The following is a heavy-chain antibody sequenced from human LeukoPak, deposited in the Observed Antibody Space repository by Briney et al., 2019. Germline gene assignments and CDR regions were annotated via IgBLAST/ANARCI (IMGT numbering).Heavy chain of an antibody. Sequence: PGGSLRLSCAASGFTFSSYGMHWVRQAPGKGLEWVAVISYDGSNKYYADSVKGRFTISRDNSKNTLYLQMNSLRAEDTAVYYCAKGVAAAGPYYYGMDVWGQGTTVTVSS. CDR3: AKGVAAAGPYYYGMDV. V-gene: IGHV3-30*18. J-gene: IGHJ6*02. CDR2: ISYDGSNK. D-gene: IGHD6-13*01. CDR1: GFTFSSYG.